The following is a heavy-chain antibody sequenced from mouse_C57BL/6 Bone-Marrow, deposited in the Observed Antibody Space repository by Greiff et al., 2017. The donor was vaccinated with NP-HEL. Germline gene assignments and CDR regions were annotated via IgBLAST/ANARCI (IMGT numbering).Heavy chain of an antibody. CDR1: GFTFSSYG. CDR2: ISSGGSYT. CDR3: ARHRGVYDGYYGGYFDV. Sequence: EVHLVESGGDLVKPGGSLKLSCAASGFTFSSYGMSWVRQTPDKRLEWVATISSGGSYTYYPDSVKGRFTISRDNAKNTLYLQMSSLKSEDTAMYYCARHRGVYDGYYGGYFDVWGTGTTVTVSS. D-gene: IGHD2-3*01. V-gene: IGHV5-6*01. J-gene: IGHJ1*03.